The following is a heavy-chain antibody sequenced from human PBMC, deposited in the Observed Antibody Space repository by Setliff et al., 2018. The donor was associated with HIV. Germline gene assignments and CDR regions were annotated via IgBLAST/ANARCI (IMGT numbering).Heavy chain of an antibody. V-gene: IGHV4-34*01. D-gene: IGHD3-10*01. CDR3: ARRGSGFFHYYYYMDV. CDR1: GGSFSGYY. CDR2: INHSGST. Sequence: PSETLSLTCAVYGGSFSGYYWSWIRQPPGKGLEWIGEINHSGSTNYNPPLKSRVTISVDTSKNQFSLKLSSVTAADTAVYYCARRGSGFFHYYYYMDVWGKGTTVTVSS. J-gene: IGHJ6*03.